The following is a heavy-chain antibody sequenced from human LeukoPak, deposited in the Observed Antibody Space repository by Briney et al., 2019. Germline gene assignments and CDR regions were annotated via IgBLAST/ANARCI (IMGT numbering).Heavy chain of an antibody. D-gene: IGHD5-24*01. Sequence: GGSLRLSCAASGFTFSSYGMHWVRQAPGKGLVWVSRINSDGSSTSYADSVKGRFTISRDNAKNTLYLQMNSLRAEDTAVYYCARDSHGYNYYYYYYMDVWGKGTTVTVSS. CDR3: ARDSHGYNYYYYYYMDV. V-gene: IGHV3-74*01. CDR1: GFTFSSYG. J-gene: IGHJ6*03. CDR2: INSDGSST.